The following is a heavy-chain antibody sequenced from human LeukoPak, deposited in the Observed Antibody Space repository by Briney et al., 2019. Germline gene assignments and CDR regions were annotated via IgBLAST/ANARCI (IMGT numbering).Heavy chain of an antibody. CDR1: GGSISSTNNY. D-gene: IGHD1-26*01. J-gene: IGHJ4*02. V-gene: IGHV4-39*07. CDR3: ARSPSGSYPD. CDR2: ISYSGST. Sequence: PSETLSLTCTVSGGSISSTNNYWAWIRQPPGKGLEWIGGISYSGSTSYNLSLKRRVTMSIDTSKNHFSLRLSSMTAADTATYYCARSPSGSYPDWGQGTLVTVSS.